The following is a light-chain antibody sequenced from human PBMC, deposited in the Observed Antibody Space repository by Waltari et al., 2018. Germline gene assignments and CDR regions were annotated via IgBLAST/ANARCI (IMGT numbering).Light chain of an antibody. J-gene: IGKJ4*01. CDR1: QTVRTTY. Sequence: ELVLTQSPGTRSLSPGERATLPCSASQTVRTTYLAWYQQKPGQAPTLLIYGASSRATGIPDRFSGSGSGTDFSLTISSLEPEDFAVYYCQQYDISPLTFGGGTKVEIK. CDR3: QQYDISPLT. V-gene: IGKV3-20*01. CDR2: GAS.